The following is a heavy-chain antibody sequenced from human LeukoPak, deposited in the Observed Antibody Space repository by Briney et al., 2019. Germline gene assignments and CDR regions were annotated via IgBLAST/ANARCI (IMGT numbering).Heavy chain of an antibody. D-gene: IGHD6-19*01. J-gene: IGHJ4*02. CDR1: GYTFTSYY. Sequence: ASVKVSCKASGYTFTSYYLHWVRQAPGQGLEWMGIINPSGGSTGYAQKFQGRVSMTRDTSTSTVYMELSSLRSEDTAMYYCAKASWVSSTDAVRWGQGTLVTVSS. CDR3: AKASWVSSTDAVR. CDR2: INPSGGST. V-gene: IGHV1-46*01.